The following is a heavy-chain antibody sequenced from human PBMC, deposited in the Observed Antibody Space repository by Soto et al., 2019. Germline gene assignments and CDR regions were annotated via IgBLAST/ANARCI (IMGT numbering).Heavy chain of an antibody. CDR1: GYTLTSYG. J-gene: IGHJ6*02. CDR2: VSAYNGNS. V-gene: IGHV1-18*04. CDR3: ARIADCSTTSCSFPSRFHVRGYYYYYGLDV. D-gene: IGHD2-2*01. Sequence: ASVKVSCKASGYTLTSYGVSWVRQAPGQGLEWVGWVSAYNGNSNYAQKYEGRVTMTTDTSTSTAYMELSSLRSDDTAVYYCARIADCSTTSCSFPSRFHVRGYYYYYGLDVWGQGTTVTVSS.